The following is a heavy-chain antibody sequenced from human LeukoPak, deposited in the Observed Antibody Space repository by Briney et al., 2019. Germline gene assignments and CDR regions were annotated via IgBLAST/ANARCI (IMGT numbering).Heavy chain of an antibody. J-gene: IGHJ4*02. CDR1: GFTFSSYD. CDR3: AKDGSITIFGVVIRKGYYFDY. D-gene: IGHD3-3*01. Sequence: GGSLRLSCAASGFTFSSYDMSWVRQAPGKGLEWVSAISDNGGSTYYADSVKGRFTISRDNSKNTLYLQMNSLRAEDTAVYYCAKDGSITIFGVVIRKGYYFDYWGQGTLVTVSS. V-gene: IGHV3-23*01. CDR2: ISDNGGST.